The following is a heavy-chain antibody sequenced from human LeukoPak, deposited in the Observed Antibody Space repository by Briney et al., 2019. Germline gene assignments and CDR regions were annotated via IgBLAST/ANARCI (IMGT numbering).Heavy chain of an antibody. CDR3: ARVYSYGYNRYFDY. J-gene: IGHJ4*02. Sequence: SATLSLTCTVSGGSISSGDYYWSWIRQPPGKGLEWIGYIYYSGSTYYNPSLKSRVTISVDTSKNQFSLKLSSVTAADTAVYYCARVYSYGYNRYFDYWGQGTLVTVSS. CDR1: GGSISSGDYY. D-gene: IGHD5-18*01. V-gene: IGHV4-30-4*01. CDR2: IYYSGST.